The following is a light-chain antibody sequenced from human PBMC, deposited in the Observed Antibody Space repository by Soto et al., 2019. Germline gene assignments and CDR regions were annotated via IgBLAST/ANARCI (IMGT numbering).Light chain of an antibody. V-gene: IGKV3-11*01. CDR2: DAY. CDR3: QQRHMWPIT. Sequence: EVVLTQFPVTLSFSPGERATLSCRASQSFRGLLAWYQQKPGQAPRLLIYDAYNRATGIPPRFSGSGSGTDFTLTISSLEPEDSAVYYCQQRHMWPITFGQGTRLEIK. CDR1: QSFRGL. J-gene: IGKJ5*01.